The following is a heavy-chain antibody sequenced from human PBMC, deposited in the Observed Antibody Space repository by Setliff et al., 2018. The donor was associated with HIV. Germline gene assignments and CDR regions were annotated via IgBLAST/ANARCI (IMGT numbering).Heavy chain of an antibody. D-gene: IGHD6-19*01. CDR3: ARDRWVWGGSDSGYYYYFMDV. J-gene: IGHJ6*03. CDR1: GYTFTGYY. CDR2: INPNSGGT. V-gene: IGHV1-2*06. Sequence: ASVKVSCKASGYTFTGYYMHWVRQAPGQGLEWMGRINPNSGGTNYAQKFQGRVTMTRDTSISTAYMELSRLRSDGTAVYYCARDRWVWGGSDSGYYYYFMDVWGKGTTVTSP.